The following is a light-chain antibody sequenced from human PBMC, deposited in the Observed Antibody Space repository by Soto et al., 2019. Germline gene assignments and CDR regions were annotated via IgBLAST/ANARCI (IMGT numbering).Light chain of an antibody. Sequence: EIVMTQSPGTLSLSPGERATLSCRASQSVSINVAWYRQKPGQAPRLLIYGASTRATGIPARFSGSGSGTEVTLTISSLQSEDFAVYYCQQYNNWPYTFGQGTKLEIK. CDR2: GAS. CDR3: QQYNNWPYT. V-gene: IGKV3D-15*01. CDR1: QSVSIN. J-gene: IGKJ2*01.